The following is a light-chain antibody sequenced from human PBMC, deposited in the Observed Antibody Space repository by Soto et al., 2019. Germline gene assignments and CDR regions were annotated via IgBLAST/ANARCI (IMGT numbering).Light chain of an antibody. J-gene: IGLJ1*01. CDR2: EGS. Sequence: QSVLTQPASVSGSPGQSITISCTGTSSDVGRYNLVSWYQQHPGKAPKLMIYEGSKRPSGVSNRFSGSKSGNTASLTISGLQAEDEADYYCCSYAGSSTPYVFGTGTKVTVL. CDR3: CSYAGSSTPYV. CDR1: SSDVGRYNL. V-gene: IGLV2-23*01.